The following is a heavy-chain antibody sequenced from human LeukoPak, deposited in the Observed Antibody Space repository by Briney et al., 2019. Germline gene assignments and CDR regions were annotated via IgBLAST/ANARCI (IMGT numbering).Heavy chain of an antibody. J-gene: IGHJ4*02. D-gene: IGHD6-19*01. V-gene: IGHV1-2*02. CDR1: GYTFTGYY. CDR2: INPNSGGT. Sequence: GASVKVSCKASGYTFTGYYMHWVRQAPRQGLEWMGCINPNSGGTNYAQKFQGRVTMTRDTSISTAYMELRRLRSDDTAVYYCARSTTTVAGTNFDYWGQGTLVTVSS. CDR3: ARSTTTVAGTNFDY.